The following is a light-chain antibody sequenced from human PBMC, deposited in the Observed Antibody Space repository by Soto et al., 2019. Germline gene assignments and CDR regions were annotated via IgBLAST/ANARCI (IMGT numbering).Light chain of an antibody. J-gene: IGKJ4*01. CDR3: QQRSSWPRLT. CDR1: QSVRSY. Sequence: EIVLTQSPATLSLSPGERATLSCRASQSVRSYLAWYQQKPGQAPWLLIYDASNRATGIPARFSGSGSGTDFTLTISSLEPEDFAVYYCQQRSSWPRLTFGGGTKVDIK. CDR2: DAS. V-gene: IGKV3-11*01.